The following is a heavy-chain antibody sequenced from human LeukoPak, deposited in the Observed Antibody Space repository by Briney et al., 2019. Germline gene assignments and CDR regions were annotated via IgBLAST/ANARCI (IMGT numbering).Heavy chain of an antibody. V-gene: IGHV3-30*02. CDR1: GFTFSSYG. Sequence: SEGSLRLSCAASGFTFSSYGMHWVRQAPGKGLEWVAFIRYDGSNKYYADSVKGRFAISRDNSKNTLYLQMNSLRAEDTAVYYCAKDRRGYSYGYSFFDYWGQGTLVTVSS. CDR2: IRYDGSNK. J-gene: IGHJ4*02. CDR3: AKDRRGYSYGYSFFDY. D-gene: IGHD5-18*01.